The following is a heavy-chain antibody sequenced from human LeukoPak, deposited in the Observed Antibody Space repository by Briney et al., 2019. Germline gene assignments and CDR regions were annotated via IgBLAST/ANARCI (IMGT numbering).Heavy chain of an antibody. J-gene: IGHJ4*02. CDR1: GDSISSYY. Sequence: SETLSLTCTVSGDSISSYYWSWIRQPPGKGLEWIGYINYSGNTDYNPSLKSRVSISIDTSKSQFSLKLSSVTAADTAVYYCARERAYSSSPPSWGQGTLVTVSS. V-gene: IGHV4-59*12. CDR3: ARERAYSSSPPS. CDR2: INYSGNT. D-gene: IGHD6-6*01.